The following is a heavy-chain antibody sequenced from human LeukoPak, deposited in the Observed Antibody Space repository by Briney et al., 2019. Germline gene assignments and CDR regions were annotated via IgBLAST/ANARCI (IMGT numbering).Heavy chain of an antibody. CDR3: ARVTPGFWFDP. CDR2: IYYSGDT. V-gene: IGHV4-39*07. J-gene: IGHJ5*02. Sequence: PSETLSLTCTVSGGSVSSSSHYWGWIRQPPGKGLEWIGSIYYSGDTYYNPSLKSRVTISVDTSKNQFFLKLSSVTAADTAVYYCARVTPGFWFDPWGQGTLVTVSS. CDR1: GGSVSSSSHY. D-gene: IGHD2-15*01.